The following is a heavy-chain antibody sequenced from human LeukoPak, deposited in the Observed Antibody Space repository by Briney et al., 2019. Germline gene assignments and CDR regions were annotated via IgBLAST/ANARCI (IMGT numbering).Heavy chain of an antibody. CDR1: GFAFTNYW. J-gene: IGHJ4*02. CDR3: ARVKLRGGLSSD. CDR2: IKEDGSEK. V-gene: IGHV3-7*04. D-gene: IGHD3-22*01. Sequence: GGSLRLSCVASGFAFTNYWMSWVRQAPGKGLEWVANIKEDGSEKYYVDSLKGRFTISRDNAKNSLYLQMNSLRAEDMAVYYCARVKLRGGLSSDWGQGTLVTVSS.